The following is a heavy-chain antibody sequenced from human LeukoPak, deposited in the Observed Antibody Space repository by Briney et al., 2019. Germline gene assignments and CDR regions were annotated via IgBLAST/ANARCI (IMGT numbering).Heavy chain of an antibody. D-gene: IGHD6-19*01. Sequence: GGSLRLSCAASGFTFSSYWMSWVRQAPGKGLEWVANIKQGGSEKYYVDSVKGRFTISRDNAKNSLYLQMNSLRAEDTAVYYCARDLGSSGWLGYFDLWGRGTLVTVSS. J-gene: IGHJ2*01. CDR3: ARDLGSSGWLGYFDL. CDR2: IKQGGSEK. V-gene: IGHV3-7*04. CDR1: GFTFSSYW.